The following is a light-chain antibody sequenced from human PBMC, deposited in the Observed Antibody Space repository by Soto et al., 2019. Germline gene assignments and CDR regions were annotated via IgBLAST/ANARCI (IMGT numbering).Light chain of an antibody. CDR2: RNN. J-gene: IGLJ1*01. V-gene: IGLV1-47*01. Sequence: QSVLTQPPSASGTPGQRVTISCSGSSSNFGSNSVYWHQQLPGTAPKLLIYRNNQRPSGVPDRFSDSKSGTSASLAISGLRSEDEADYYCAAWDDSLSAYVFGTGTKLTVL. CDR3: AAWDDSLSAYV. CDR1: SSNFGSNS.